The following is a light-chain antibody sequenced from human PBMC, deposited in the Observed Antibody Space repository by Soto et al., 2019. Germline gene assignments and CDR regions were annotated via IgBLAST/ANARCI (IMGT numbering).Light chain of an antibody. CDR1: ENVRTF. CDR2: GAS. CDR3: QQHSHWPPWT. V-gene: IGKV3-11*01. J-gene: IGKJ1*01. Sequence: EVVLTQSPATLSLSPGERATLSCRASENVRTFVDWYQQKPGQAPRLLIYGASNWATGIPARFSGSGSGTDFTLTISDQEPEDFAVYYCQQHSHWPPWTFGQGTRVEIQ.